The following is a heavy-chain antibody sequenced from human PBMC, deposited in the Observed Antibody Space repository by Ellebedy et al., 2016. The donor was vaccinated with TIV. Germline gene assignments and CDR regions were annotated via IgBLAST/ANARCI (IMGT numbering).Heavy chain of an antibody. Sequence: SETLSLTXTVSGGSISRGGYYWSWIRQHPGKGLEWIGYIYYSGSTYYNPSLKSRVTISVDTSKNQFSLKLSSVTAADTAVYYCARVLGDRANDYWGQGTLVTVSS. V-gene: IGHV4-31*03. D-gene: IGHD1-26*01. CDR2: IYYSGST. J-gene: IGHJ4*02. CDR1: GGSISRGGYY. CDR3: ARVLGDRANDY.